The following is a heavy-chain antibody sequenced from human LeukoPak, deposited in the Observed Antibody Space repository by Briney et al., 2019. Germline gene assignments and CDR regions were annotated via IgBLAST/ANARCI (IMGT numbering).Heavy chain of an antibody. J-gene: IGHJ5*02. CDR2: INHSGST. CDR1: GGSFSGYY. Sequence: SETLSLTCAVYGGSFSGYYWSWIRQPPGKGLEWIGEINHSGSTNYNPSLKSRVTISVDTSKNQFSLKLSSVTAADTAVYYCARVSTTVTYNWFDPWGQGTLVTVSS. V-gene: IGHV4-34*01. CDR3: ARVSTTVTYNWFDP. D-gene: IGHD4-17*01.